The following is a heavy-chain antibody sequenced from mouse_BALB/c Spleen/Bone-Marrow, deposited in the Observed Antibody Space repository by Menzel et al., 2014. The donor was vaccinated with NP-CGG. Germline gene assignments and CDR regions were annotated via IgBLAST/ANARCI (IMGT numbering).Heavy chain of an antibody. J-gene: IGHJ4*01. D-gene: IGHD2-1*01. CDR1: GYSFTGYY. CDR2: ISCYNGAT. Sequence: LVKTGASVKISCKASGYSFTGYYMHWVKQSHGKSLEWIGYISCYNGATSYNQRFKGKATFTVDTSSSTAYMQFNSLTSEDSAVYYCARSGGNYDAMDYWGQGTSVTVSS. CDR3: ARSGGNYDAMDY. V-gene: IGHV1S34*01.